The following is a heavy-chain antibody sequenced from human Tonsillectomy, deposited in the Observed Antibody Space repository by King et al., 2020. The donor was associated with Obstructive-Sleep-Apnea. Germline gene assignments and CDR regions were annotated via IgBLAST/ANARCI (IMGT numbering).Heavy chain of an antibody. J-gene: IGHJ2*01. V-gene: IGHV4-59*08. CDR3: ARHQRDPVDTALWYFVL. CDR1: GGSTSSYY. D-gene: IGHD5-18*01. Sequence: VQLQESGPGLVKHSETLSLTCSVSGGSTSSYYWSWMRQPPRKGLEWIGYIDYSGSTNYNSSPKSRVTISVDTSKNTFSLKLSSVTAADTAVYYCARHQRDPVDTALWYFVLWGRGTLVTVSS. CDR2: IDYSGST.